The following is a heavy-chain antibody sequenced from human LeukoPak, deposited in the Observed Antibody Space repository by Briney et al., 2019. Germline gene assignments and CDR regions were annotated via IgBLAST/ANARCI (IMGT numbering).Heavy chain of an antibody. CDR1: GGSISSGGYF. CDR2: IYTSGGT. V-gene: IGHV4-61*02. D-gene: IGHD2-2*02. Sequence: SETLSLTCTVSGGSISSGGYFWSWIRQPAGKGLEWVGRIYTSGGTNYNPSLNSRVTVSIDTSTNQFSLRLTSVTAADTAVYYCATYCSHTSCHTGGGFQHWGQGTLVTVSS. J-gene: IGHJ1*01. CDR3: ATYCSHTSCHTGGGFQH.